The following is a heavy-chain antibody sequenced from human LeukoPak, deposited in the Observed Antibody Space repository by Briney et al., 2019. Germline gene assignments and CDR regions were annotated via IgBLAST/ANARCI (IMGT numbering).Heavy chain of an antibody. D-gene: IGHD5-24*01. J-gene: IGHJ6*02. Sequence: GGSLRLSCAASGFTFSSYAMHWVRQAPGKGLEWVAVISYDGSNKYYADSVKGRFTISRDNSKDTLYLQMNSLRAEDTAVYYCARDRGTDGYNLDYYYYGMDVWGQGTTVTVSS. CDR2: ISYDGSNK. CDR1: GFTFSSYA. CDR3: ARDRGTDGYNLDYYYYGMDV. V-gene: IGHV3-30-3*01.